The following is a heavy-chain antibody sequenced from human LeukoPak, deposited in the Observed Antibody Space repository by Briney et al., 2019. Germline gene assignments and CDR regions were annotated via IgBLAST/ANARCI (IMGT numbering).Heavy chain of an antibody. CDR1: GESFNDDY. Sequence: SETLSLTCAVYGESFNDDYWNSIRQPPGKGLERVGEIKLRGNISYNPSLKSRVNLSLDESKNQFSLKLSSVTAADTAVYYCARRTFGGVIAYWGQGTLVTVSS. V-gene: IGHV4-34*01. CDR3: ARRTFGGVIAY. CDR2: IKLRGNI. J-gene: IGHJ4*02. D-gene: IGHD3-16*02.